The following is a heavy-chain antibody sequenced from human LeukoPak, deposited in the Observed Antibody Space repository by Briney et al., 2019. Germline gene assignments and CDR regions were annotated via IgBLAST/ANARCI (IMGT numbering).Heavy chain of an antibody. J-gene: IGHJ3*02. CDR2: ISSNSYAS. D-gene: IGHD6-13*01. V-gene: IGHV3-48*04. CDR3: ARGADSNNWYADRPFDI. CDR1: GFTFSSFS. Sequence: GESLRLSCAASGFTFSSFSMTWIRQAPGKGLEWVSYISSNSYASFYEDSVKGRFTISRDTAQNSLYLQMNSLRAEDTAVYYCARGADSNNWYADRPFDIWGQGTMVTVSS.